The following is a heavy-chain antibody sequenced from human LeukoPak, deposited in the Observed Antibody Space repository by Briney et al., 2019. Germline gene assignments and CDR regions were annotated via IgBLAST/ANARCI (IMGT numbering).Heavy chain of an antibody. CDR1: GGSISSYY. V-gene: IGHV4-59*01. J-gene: IGHJ4*02. CDR2: IYYSGST. CDR3: ARGRYITMVRGVINYFDY. D-gene: IGHD3-10*01. Sequence: SETLSLTCTVSGGSISSYYWSWIRQPPGKGLEWIGYIYYSGSTNYNPSLKSRVAISVDTSKYQFSLKLSSVTAADTAVYYCARGRYITMVRGVINYFDYWGQGTLVTVSS.